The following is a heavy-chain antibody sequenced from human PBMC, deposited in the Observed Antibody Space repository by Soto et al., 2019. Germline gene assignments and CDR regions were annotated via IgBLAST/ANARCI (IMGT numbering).Heavy chain of an antibody. CDR2: IYHSGST. Sequence: QVQLQESGPGLVKPSETLSLTCTVSGGSISSYYWSWIRQPPGKGLEWIGYIYHSGSTKYNPSLKSRVTISVDTSKNQFSLNLSSVTAADTAVYYCARAAGDYFDYGGQGTLVTVSS. V-gene: IGHV4-59*01. J-gene: IGHJ4*02. CDR3: ARAAGDYFDY. CDR1: GGSISSYY. D-gene: IGHD1-26*01.